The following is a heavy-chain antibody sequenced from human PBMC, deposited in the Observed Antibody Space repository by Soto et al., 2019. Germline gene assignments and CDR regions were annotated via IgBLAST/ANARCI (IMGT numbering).Heavy chain of an antibody. D-gene: IGHD2-2*01. V-gene: IGHV4-4*07. CDR1: GGSINDYY. CDR3: ARDKASRWFDP. J-gene: IGHJ5*02. CDR2: IYTSGST. Sequence: SETLSLTCNVSGGSINDYYWSWIRQPAGKGLEWIGRIYTSGSTNYNPSLKSRVTMSVDTSKNQFSLKLSSVTAADTAVYYCARDKASRWFDPWGQGTLVTVSS.